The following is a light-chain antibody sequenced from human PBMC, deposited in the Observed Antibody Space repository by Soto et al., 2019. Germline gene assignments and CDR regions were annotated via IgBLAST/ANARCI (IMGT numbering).Light chain of an antibody. V-gene: IGKV3-20*01. J-gene: IGKJ4*01. Sequence: IVLTQSPGTLSLSPGERTTLSCRASQSVSSSYLAWYQQKPGQAPRLLIYGASNRATGIPDRFSGSGSGTDFTLTISSLQAEDVAVYSCQQYYTTPLTFGGGTKVDIK. CDR1: QSVSSSY. CDR2: GAS. CDR3: QQYYTTPLT.